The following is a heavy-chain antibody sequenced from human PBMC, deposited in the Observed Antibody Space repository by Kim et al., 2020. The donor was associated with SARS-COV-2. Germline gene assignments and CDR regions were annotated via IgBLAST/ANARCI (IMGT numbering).Heavy chain of an antibody. D-gene: IGHD3-10*01. CDR3: AKESGSGSYYAWTYYYYGMGV. CDR1: GFTFSSYG. CDR2: ISYDGSNK. V-gene: IGHV3-30*18. Sequence: GGSLRLSCAASGFTFSSYGMHWVRQAPGKGLEWVAVISYDGSNKYYADSVKGRFTISRDNSKNTLYLQMNSLRAEDTAVYYCAKESGSGSYYAWTYYYYGMGVWGQGTTLTVFS. J-gene: IGHJ6*01.